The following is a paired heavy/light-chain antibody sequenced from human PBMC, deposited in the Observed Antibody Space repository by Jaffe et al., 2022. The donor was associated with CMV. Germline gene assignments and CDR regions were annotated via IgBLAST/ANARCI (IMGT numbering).Light chain of an antibody. CDR3: QVWDSSSDHPSWV. CDR2: YDS. V-gene: IGLV3-21*04. Sequence: SYVLTQPPSVSVAPGKTARITCGGNNIGSKSVHWYQQKPGQAPVLVIYYDSDRPSGIPERFSGSNSGNTATLTISRVEAGDEADYYCQVWDSSSDHPSWVFGGGTKLTVL. J-gene: IGLJ3*02. CDR1: NIGSKS.
Heavy chain of an antibody. CDR2: ISYDGSNK. D-gene: IGHD5-18*01. CDR1: GFTFSSYG. Sequence: QVQLVESGGGVVQPGRSLRLSCAASGFTFSSYGMHWVRQAPGKGLEWVAVISYDGSNKYYADSVKGRFTISRDNSKNTLYLQMNSLRAEDTAVYYCAKETPVDTAMVADAFDIWGQGTMVTVSS. V-gene: IGHV3-30*18. CDR3: AKETPVDTAMVADAFDI. J-gene: IGHJ3*02.